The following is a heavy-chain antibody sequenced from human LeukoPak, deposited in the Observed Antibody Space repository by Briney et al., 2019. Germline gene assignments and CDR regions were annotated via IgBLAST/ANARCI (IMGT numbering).Heavy chain of an antibody. CDR2: IYHSGTT. V-gene: IGHV4-39*07. CDR3: ARRDIVLVGGWFDP. CDR1: GGSINNDNFY. D-gene: IGHD2-8*01. Sequence: SETLSLTCTVSGGSINNDNFYWGWIRQPPGKGLEWIGSIYHSGTTYYNPSLKSRVTVSVDTSKNHFSLKLTSATAADTAVYFCARRDIVLVGGWFDPWGQGTLVTVSS. J-gene: IGHJ5*02.